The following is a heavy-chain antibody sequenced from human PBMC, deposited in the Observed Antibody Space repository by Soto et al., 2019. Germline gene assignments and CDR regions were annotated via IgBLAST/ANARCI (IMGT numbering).Heavy chain of an antibody. CDR2: IKSKTDGGTT. CDR1: GFTFSNAW. Sequence: NPEGSLRLSCAASGFTFSNAWMNWVRQAPGKGLEWVGRIKSKTDGGTTDYAAPVKGRFTISRDDSKNTLYLQMNSLKTEDTAVYYCTTGGDYSNYVSSLCLAYWGQGTLVTVSS. D-gene: IGHD4-4*01. J-gene: IGHJ4*02. V-gene: IGHV3-15*07. CDR3: TTGGDYSNYVSSLCLAY.